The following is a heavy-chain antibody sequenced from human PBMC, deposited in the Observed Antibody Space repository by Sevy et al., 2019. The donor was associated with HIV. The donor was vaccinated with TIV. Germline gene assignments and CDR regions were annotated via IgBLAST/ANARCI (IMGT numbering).Heavy chain of an antibody. CDR1: GFTFSSYD. CDR3: ARGGSDALDF. D-gene: IGHD5-12*01. V-gene: IGHV3-13*01. J-gene: IGHJ3*01. Sequence: GGSLRLSCAASGFTFSSYDMRRVRHSTGKGLEWVSVIGSVGETRYADSVKGRFTISRENTKNSLYLQMNSLRAGDTAVYYCARGGSDALDFWGQGTMVTVSS. CDR2: IGSVGET.